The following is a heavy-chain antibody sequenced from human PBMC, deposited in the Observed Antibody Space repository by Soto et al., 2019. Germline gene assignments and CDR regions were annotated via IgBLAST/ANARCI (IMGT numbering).Heavy chain of an antibody. CDR1: GYTLTDYY. V-gene: IGHV1-2*02. Sequence: QVHLVQSGAEVKKPGASVTVSCKTSGYTLTDYYMHWVRQAPGQGLEWMAWINPHTGDTGIAERFQGRVTMTRDTSTNTAHMGLTSLTSDDTAIYYCAREGGAAPGARREWYLDLWGRRSLVTVSS. CDR3: AREGGAAPGARREWYLDL. J-gene: IGHJ2*01. CDR2: INPHTGDT. D-gene: IGHD6-25*01.